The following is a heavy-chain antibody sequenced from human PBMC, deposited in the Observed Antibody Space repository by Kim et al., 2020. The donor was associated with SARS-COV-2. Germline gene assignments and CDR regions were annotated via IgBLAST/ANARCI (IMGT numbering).Heavy chain of an antibody. CDR2: MYSAGTT. CDR1: GFDVRSNY. V-gene: IGHV3-53*01. J-gene: IGHJ3*02. Sequence: GGSLRLSCAASGFDVRSNYLTWVRQAPGKGLEWVSVMYSAGTTYYADSVKGRFTISRDNSKNTLYLQMNSLRAEDTAVYYCARGVPAAYAFNIWGQGTMV. D-gene: IGHD2-2*01. CDR3: ARGVPAAYAFNI.